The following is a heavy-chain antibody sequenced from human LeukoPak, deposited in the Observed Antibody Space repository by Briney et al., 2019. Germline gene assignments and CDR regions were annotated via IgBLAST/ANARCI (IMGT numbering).Heavy chain of an antibody. V-gene: IGHV3-23*01. CDR3: ARDLRVHYYDSSGNYFDY. D-gene: IGHD3-22*01. CDR1: GFTFSSYA. J-gene: IGHJ4*02. CDR2: ISGSGGST. Sequence: GGSLRLSCAASGFTFSSYAMSWVRQAPGKGLEWVSAISGSGGSTYYADSVKGRFTISRDNSKNTLYLQMNTLRAEDTAVYFCARDLRVHYYDSSGNYFDYWGREPWSPSPQ.